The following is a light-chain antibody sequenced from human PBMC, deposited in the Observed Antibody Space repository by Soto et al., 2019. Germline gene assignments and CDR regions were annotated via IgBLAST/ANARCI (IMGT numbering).Light chain of an antibody. Sequence: EIVMTQSPATLSMFPGERATLPCRASQNVGPNLAWYQQKPGQAPRLLIGGASTRATGIPARFSGSGSGTEFTLTISSLQSEDFAVYYCQQYNNWPPTFGQGTKVEIK. V-gene: IGKV3-15*01. CDR3: QQYNNWPPT. CDR1: QNVGPN. J-gene: IGKJ1*01. CDR2: GAS.